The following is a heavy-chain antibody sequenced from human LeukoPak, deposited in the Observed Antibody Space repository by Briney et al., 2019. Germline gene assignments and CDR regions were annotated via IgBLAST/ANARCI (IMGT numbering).Heavy chain of an antibody. V-gene: IGHV3-30*02. CDR1: GFTFSSYG. D-gene: IGHD2-15*01. CDR3: AKVGYCSGGSCYLNYYYYYYMDV. J-gene: IGHJ6*03. CDR2: IRYDGSNK. Sequence: GGSLRLSCAASGFTFSSYGMHWVRQAPGKGLEWVAFIRYDGSNKYYADSVKGRFTISRDNSKNTLYLQMNSLRAEDTAVYYCAKVGYCSGGSCYLNYYYYYYMDVWGKGTTVTISS.